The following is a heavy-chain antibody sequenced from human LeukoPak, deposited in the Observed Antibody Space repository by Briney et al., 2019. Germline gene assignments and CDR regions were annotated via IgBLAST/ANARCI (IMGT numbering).Heavy chain of an antibody. V-gene: IGHV3-23*01. CDR1: GFTFSSYA. Sequence: PGGSLRLSCAASGFTFSSYAMSWVRQAPGKGLEWVSAISGSGGSTYYADSVKGRFTFSRDNSKNTLYLQMNSLRAEDTAVYYCAKDFSVSSWFRMDVWGQGTTVTVSS. CDR2: ISGSGGST. CDR3: AKDFSVSSWFRMDV. D-gene: IGHD6-13*01. J-gene: IGHJ6*02.